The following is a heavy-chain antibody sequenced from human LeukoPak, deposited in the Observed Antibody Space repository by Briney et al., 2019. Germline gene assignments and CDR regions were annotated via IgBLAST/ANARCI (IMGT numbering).Heavy chain of an antibody. CDR3: ASRLYHSSEFDP. D-gene: IGHD3-22*01. V-gene: IGHV5-51*01. J-gene: IGHJ5*02. CDR1: GHSFTTYW. CDR2: IHPADSTT. Sequence: GESLKISCKASGHSFTTYWIGWVRQMPGRGLEWMGIIHPADSTTLYSPSFQGQVTISADNSISTAYLQWSSLKASDTAMYYCASRLYHSSEFDPWGQGTLVTVSS.